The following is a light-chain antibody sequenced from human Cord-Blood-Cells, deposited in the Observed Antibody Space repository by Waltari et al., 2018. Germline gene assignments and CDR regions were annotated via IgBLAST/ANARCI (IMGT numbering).Light chain of an antibody. J-gene: IGLJ1*01. Sequence: QSVLTQPPSASGTPGQRVTISCSGISSNIGSNTVNWYQQHPRTAPQLLIYSKNRRPAGGPDRCSGSKSGTSASLSISGLQSEDEADYYWAAWDDSLNGYVFGTGTKVTVL. V-gene: IGLV1-44*01. CDR3: AAWDDSLNGYV. CDR2: SKN. CDR1: SSNIGSNT.